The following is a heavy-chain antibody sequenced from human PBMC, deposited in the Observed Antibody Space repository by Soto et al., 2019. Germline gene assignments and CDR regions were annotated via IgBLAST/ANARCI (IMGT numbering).Heavy chain of an antibody. J-gene: IGHJ4*02. CDR1: GFTFSSYA. CDR2: ISGSGGST. Sequence: EVQLLESGGGLVQPGGSLRLSCAASGFTFSSYAMSWVRQASGKGLEWVSAISGSGGSTYYADSVKGRFTISSDNSKNPLYLQMISLRAEDTAVYYCAKDPFDYDSSCYYYAYFDYWGQGTLVTVSS. D-gene: IGHD3-22*01. CDR3: AKDPFDYDSSCYYYAYFDY. V-gene: IGHV3-23*01.